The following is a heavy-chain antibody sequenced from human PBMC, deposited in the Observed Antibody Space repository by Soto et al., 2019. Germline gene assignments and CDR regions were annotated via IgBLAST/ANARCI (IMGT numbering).Heavy chain of an antibody. D-gene: IGHD3-9*01. CDR3: AKEINFDWSYYGMDV. CDR2: IYYGGST. V-gene: IGHV4-39*02. CDR1: GGSITNSSYY. J-gene: IGHJ6*02. Sequence: SETLSLTCTVSGGSITNSSYYWGWIRQPPGEGLEWIGSIYYGGSTYYNPSLKSRVTISVDTSKNQFSLRLSSVTAADTAVYYCAKEINFDWSYYGMDVGGQGTTVTVSS.